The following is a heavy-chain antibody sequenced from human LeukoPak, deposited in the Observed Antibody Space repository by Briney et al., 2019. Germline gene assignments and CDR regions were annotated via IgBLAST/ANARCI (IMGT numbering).Heavy chain of an antibody. J-gene: IGHJ3*02. CDR1: GFTFSDYY. Sequence: GGSLRLSCAASGFTFSDYYMSWIRQAPGKGLEWVSYISSSGSTIYYADSVKGRFTISRDNAKNSLYLQMNSLRAEDTAVYYCARSRGSYRPDAFDIWGQGTMVTVSS. D-gene: IGHD1-26*01. CDR3: ARSRGSYRPDAFDI. CDR2: ISSSGSTI. V-gene: IGHV3-11*01.